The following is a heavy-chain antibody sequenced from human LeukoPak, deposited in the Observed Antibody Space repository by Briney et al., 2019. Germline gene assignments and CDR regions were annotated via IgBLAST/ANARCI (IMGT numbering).Heavy chain of an antibody. D-gene: IGHD6-6*01. J-gene: IGHJ5*02. V-gene: IGHV4-38-2*02. CDR1: GYSISSGYY. Sequence: TSETLSLTCTVSGYSISSGYYWGWIRQPPGKGLEWIGSIYHSGSTYYNPSLKSRVTISVDTSKNQFSLKLSSVTAADTAVYYCARDRVSASSSFDPWGQGTLVTVSS. CDR2: IYHSGST. CDR3: ARDRVSASSSFDP.